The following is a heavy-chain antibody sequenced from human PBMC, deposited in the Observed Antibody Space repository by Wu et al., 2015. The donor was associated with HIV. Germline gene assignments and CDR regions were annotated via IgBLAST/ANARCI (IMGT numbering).Heavy chain of an antibody. D-gene: IGHD6-19*01. J-gene: IGHJ4*02. Sequence: QVQLVQSESEMKKPESSVKVSCKASGGSLSSYAISWVRQAPGQGLEWMGWINPTSGDTSYSQKLQSRVTMTRDTSISTVYMELSRLRFDDSAVYYCARDPQEVSGWYTHWGQGTLVTVSS. CDR1: GGSLSSYA. CDR3: ARDPQEVSGWYTH. CDR2: INPTSGDT. V-gene: IGHV1-2*02.